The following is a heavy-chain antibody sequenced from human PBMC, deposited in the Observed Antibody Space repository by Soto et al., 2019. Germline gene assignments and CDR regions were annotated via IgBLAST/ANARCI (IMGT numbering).Heavy chain of an antibody. Sequence: EVQLLESGGGLVQPGGSLTLSCAASGFTFSSYAMSWVRQAPGKGLEGVSGISGSGGSTYYADSVKGRFTISRDNSKNTFYLQMNSLRAEDTAIYYCAKAAAVAGTSSWFDPWGQGTLVTVSS. D-gene: IGHD6-19*01. CDR3: AKAAAVAGTSSWFDP. CDR2: ISGSGGST. J-gene: IGHJ5*02. CDR1: GFTFSSYA. V-gene: IGHV3-23*01.